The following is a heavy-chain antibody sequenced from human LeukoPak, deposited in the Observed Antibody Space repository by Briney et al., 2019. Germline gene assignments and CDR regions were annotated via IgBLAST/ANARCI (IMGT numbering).Heavy chain of an antibody. CDR3: AGGKIAAAGLRRYYYYGMDV. J-gene: IGHJ6*02. CDR1: GGSFSGYY. V-gene: IGHV4-34*01. CDR2: INHSGST. D-gene: IGHD6-13*01. Sequence: SETLSLTCAVYGGSFSGYYWSWIRQPPGKGLEWIGEINHSGSTNYNPSLKSRVTISVDTSKNQFSLKLSSVTAADTAVYYCAGGKIAAAGLRRYYYYGMDVWGQGTTVTVSS.